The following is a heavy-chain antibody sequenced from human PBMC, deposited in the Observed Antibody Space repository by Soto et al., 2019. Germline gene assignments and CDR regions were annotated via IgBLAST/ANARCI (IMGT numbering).Heavy chain of an antibody. D-gene: IGHD2-2*03. V-gene: IGHV4-4*02. CDR1: SGSISSSNW. J-gene: IGHJ4*02. CDR3: AIGYCSSTSCLFDY. Sequence: SETLSLTCAVSSGSISSSNWWSWVRQPPGKGLEWIGEIYHSGRTNYNPSLKSRVTISVDKSKNQFSLKLSSVTAADTAVYYCAIGYCSSTSCLFDYWGQGTLVTVSS. CDR2: IYHSGRT.